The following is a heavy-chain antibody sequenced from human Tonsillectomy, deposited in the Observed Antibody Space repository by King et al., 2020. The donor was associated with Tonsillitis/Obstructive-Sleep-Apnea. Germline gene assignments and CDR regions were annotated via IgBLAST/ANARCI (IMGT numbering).Heavy chain of an antibody. CDR3: ARGRAMTSVTAAGVDYSYYVMDV. CDR1: GFTFSSYA. Sequence: VQLVESGGGLVQPGGSLRLSCAASGFTFSSYAMHWVRQAPGKGLEYVSAISSNGGRTYYANSVRGRFTISRDNSKNTMYLQMGSLRAEDMTVYYCARGRAMTSVTAAGVDYSYYVMDVWGQGTTVTVSS. D-gene: IGHD4-11*01. CDR2: ISSNGGRT. V-gene: IGHV3-64*01. J-gene: IGHJ6*02.